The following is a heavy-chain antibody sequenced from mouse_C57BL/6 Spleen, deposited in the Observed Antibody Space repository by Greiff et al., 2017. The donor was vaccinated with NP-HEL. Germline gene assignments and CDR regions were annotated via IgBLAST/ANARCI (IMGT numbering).Heavy chain of an antibody. Sequence: VQLKESGAELVRPGASVKLSCTASGFNIKDDYMHWVKQRPEQGLEWIGWIDPENGDTEYASKFQGKATITADTSSNTAYLQLSSLTSEDTAVYYCTPEVYYAMDYWGQGTSVTVSS. V-gene: IGHV14-4*01. CDR1: GFNIKDDY. CDR2: IDPENGDT. CDR3: TPEVYYAMDY. J-gene: IGHJ4*01.